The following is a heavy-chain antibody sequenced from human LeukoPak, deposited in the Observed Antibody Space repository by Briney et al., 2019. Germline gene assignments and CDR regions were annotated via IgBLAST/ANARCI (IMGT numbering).Heavy chain of an antibody. Sequence: PSQTLSLTCTVSGGSISSGGYLWRWIRQTPGQGLVWIGEVNYLGIGNYNPSLTSRVTISLDTSKTQFSLKVTSVTAADTGVYYCSRSGLTGMRKYARPPLYYYNMDVWGQGTTVIVSS. V-gene: IGHV4-30-4*07. D-gene: IGHD2-2*01. CDR3: SRSGLTGMRKYARPPLYYYNMDV. CDR1: GGSISSGGYL. CDR2: VNYLGIG. J-gene: IGHJ6*02.